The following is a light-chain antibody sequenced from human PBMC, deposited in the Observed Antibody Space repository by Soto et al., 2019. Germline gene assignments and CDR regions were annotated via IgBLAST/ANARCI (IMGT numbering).Light chain of an antibody. CDR2: DAS. V-gene: IGKV3-15*01. CDR3: QQCRNWPLT. Sequence: EIVMTQSPATLSVSPGEGATLSCKASQNVYNNLAWYQQRPGQPPRLLIYDASTRDTGISARFSGSGYGTKFTLTISSLQSEDFAVYFCQQCRNWPLTVGGGTKVDIK. CDR1: QNVYNN. J-gene: IGKJ4*01.